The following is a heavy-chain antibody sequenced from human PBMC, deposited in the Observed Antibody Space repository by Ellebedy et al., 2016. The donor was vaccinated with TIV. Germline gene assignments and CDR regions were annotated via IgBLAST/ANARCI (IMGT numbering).Heavy chain of an antibody. CDR2: LNPHSGGT. CDR3: ARDGRDYYDRSGHDY. J-gene: IGHJ4*02. V-gene: IGHV1-2*02. CDR1: GGTFSSYA. Sequence: AASVKVSCKASGGTFSSYAISWVRQAPGQGLEWMGWLNPHSGGTNSAQKFQGRVTMTRETSINTAYMVLSSLGSDDKALYFCARDGRDYYDRSGHDYWGQGTLVTVSS. D-gene: IGHD3-22*01.